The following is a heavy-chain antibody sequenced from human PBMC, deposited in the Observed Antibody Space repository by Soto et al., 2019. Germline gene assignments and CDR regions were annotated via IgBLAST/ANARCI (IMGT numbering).Heavy chain of an antibody. V-gene: IGHV3-23*01. J-gene: IGHJ4*02. CDR2: ISGSGDAT. Sequence: PGGSLRLSCAASGFTFSDFGMSWVRQAPGKGLEWVSVISGSGDATYYAASVKGRFTLSRDNSKNTLYLQMNSLTVAETAVYYCAKKVTIYAVDPADYWGQGTQVTVSS. CDR1: GFTFSDFG. D-gene: IGHD3-3*01. CDR3: AKKVTIYAVDPADY.